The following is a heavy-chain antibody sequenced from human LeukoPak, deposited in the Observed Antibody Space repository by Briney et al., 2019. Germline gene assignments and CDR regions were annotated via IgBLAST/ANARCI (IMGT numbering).Heavy chain of an antibody. Sequence: GGSLRLSCAASGFTFSSYDMHWVRQATGKGLEWVSAIGTAGDTYYPGSVKGRFTISRENAKNSLYLQMNSLRAGDTAVYYCARVAVESGMDVWGQGTTVTVSS. CDR1: GFTFSSYD. CDR3: ARVAVESGMDV. D-gene: IGHD6-19*01. J-gene: IGHJ6*02. CDR2: IGTAGDT. V-gene: IGHV3-13*01.